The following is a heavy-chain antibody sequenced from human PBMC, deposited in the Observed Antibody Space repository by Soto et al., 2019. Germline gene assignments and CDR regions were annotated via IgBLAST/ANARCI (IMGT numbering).Heavy chain of an antibody. CDR1: GGSISSGGYS. Sequence: LSLTCAVSGGSISSGGYSLSWIRQPPGKGLEWIGYIYHSGSTYYNPSLKSRVTISVDRSKNQFSLKLSSVTAADTAVYYCARIPSPWGQGTLVTVSS. CDR2: IYHSGST. J-gene: IGHJ5*02. V-gene: IGHV4-30-2*01. D-gene: IGHD2-21*01. CDR3: ARIPSP.